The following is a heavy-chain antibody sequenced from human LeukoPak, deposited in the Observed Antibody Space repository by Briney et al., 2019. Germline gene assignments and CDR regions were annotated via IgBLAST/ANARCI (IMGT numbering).Heavy chain of an antibody. CDR3: ARDHSSSPHTYFDY. D-gene: IGHD6-6*01. V-gene: IGHV3-21*01. Sequence: PGGSLRLSCAASGFTFSSYSMNWVRQAPGKGLEWVSSISSSSSYIYYADSVKGRFTISRDNAKNSLYLQMNSLRAEDTAVYYCARDHSSSPHTYFDYWGQGTLVTVSS. CDR2: ISSSSSYI. J-gene: IGHJ4*02. CDR1: GFTFSSYS.